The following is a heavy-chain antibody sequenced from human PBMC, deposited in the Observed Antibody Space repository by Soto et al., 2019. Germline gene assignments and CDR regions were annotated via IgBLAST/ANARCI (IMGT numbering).Heavy chain of an antibody. Sequence: EVQVVESGGDLVQPGGSLRLSCAASGFTFNSYWMTWVRQAPGKGLEWVANIKQDGREKYYVASVKGRFTISRDNGKNLLYLQMDSLTPDDTAVYYCAGDGVRNGAYNGWLDPWVQGTLVTVSS. CDR2: IKQDGREK. D-gene: IGHD3-16*01. CDR1: GFTFNSYW. V-gene: IGHV3-7*03. CDR3: AGDGVRNGAYNGWLDP. J-gene: IGHJ5*02.